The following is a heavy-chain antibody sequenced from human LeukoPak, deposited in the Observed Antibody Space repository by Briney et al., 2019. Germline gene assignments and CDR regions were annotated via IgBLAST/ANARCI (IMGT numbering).Heavy chain of an antibody. CDR2: IKQDGSEK. Sequence: GGSLRLSCAASGFTFSSYWMSWVRQAPGKGLEWVANIKQDGSEKYYVDSVKGRFTISRDNAKNSLYLQMNSLRAEDTAVYYCARDRRGSYYSFDYWGQGTLVTVSS. CDR1: GFTFSSYW. D-gene: IGHD1-26*01. CDR3: ARDRRGSYYSFDY. J-gene: IGHJ4*02. V-gene: IGHV3-7*01.